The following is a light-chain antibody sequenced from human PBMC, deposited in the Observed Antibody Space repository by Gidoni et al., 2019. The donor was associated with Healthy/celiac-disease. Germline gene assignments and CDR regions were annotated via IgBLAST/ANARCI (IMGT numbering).Light chain of an antibody. V-gene: IGKV3-11*01. Sequence: EIVLTKSPATLSLSPGERATLSCRASQSVSSYLAWYQQKPGQAPRLLIYDASTRATGIPARFSGSGSGTDFTLTISSLEPEDFAVYYCQQRSNWPPLTFGGGTKVEIK. CDR2: DAS. J-gene: IGKJ4*01. CDR3: QQRSNWPPLT. CDR1: QSVSSY.